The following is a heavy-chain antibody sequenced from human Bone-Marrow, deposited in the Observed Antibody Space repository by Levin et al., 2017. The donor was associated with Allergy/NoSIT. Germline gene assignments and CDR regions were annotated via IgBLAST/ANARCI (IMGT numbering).Heavy chain of an antibody. V-gene: IGHV4-4*02. CDR2: IYHSGST. CDR1: GGSISSSNW. J-gene: IGHJ4*02. CDR3: AREGGVQLGNIDY. Sequence: PSETLSLTCAVSGGSISSSNWWSWVRQPPGKGLEWIGEIYHSGSTNYNPSLKSRVTISVDKSKNQFSLKLSSVTAADTAVYYCAREGGVQLGNIDYWGQGTLVTVSS. D-gene: IGHD5-18*01.